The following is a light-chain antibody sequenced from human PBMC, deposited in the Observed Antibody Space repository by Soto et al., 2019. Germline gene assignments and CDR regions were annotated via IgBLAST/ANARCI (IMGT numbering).Light chain of an antibody. V-gene: IGKV1-5*01. Sequence: DIQMTQSPSTLSASVGDRVTITCRASQRIGSWLAWYQQKPGKAPKLLIYDASSLESGVPSRFSGSGSGTEFTLTISSLQPDDFATYYCQQYNSYSLAFGQGTKLEIK. CDR3: QQYNSYSLA. CDR2: DAS. CDR1: QRIGSW. J-gene: IGKJ2*01.